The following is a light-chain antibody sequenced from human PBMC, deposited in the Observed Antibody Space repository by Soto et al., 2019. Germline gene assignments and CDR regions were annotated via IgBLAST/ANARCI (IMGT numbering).Light chain of an antibody. CDR1: SSDIGGYNY. CDR2: DVS. J-gene: IGLJ2*01. Sequence: QSALTQPASVSGAPGQSITIAFTGTSSDIGGYNYVSWYQQHPGKAPKLMIYDVSNRPSGVSDRFSGSKFGNTASLTISGRQAEDESDYYGSSYTSISSVVFGGGTKLTVL. CDR3: SSYTSISSVV. V-gene: IGLV2-14*03.